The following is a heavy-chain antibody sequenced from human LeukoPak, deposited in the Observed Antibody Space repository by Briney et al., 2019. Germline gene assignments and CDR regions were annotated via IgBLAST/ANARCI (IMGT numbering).Heavy chain of an antibody. CDR3: ARANFLYCSSTSCLFDY. D-gene: IGHD2-2*01. Sequence: SVKVSCKASGYTFTDYYMHWVRLAPGQGLEWMGWINPNSGGTNYVQKFQGWVSMTRDTSINTAYMELSRLTSDDTAVYYCARANFLYCSSTSCLFDYWGQGTLVTVSS. CDR1: GYTFTDYY. V-gene: IGHV1-2*04. CDR2: INPNSGGT. J-gene: IGHJ4*02.